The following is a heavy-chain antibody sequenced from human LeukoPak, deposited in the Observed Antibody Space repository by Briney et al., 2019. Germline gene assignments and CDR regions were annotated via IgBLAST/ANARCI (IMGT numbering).Heavy chain of an antibody. CDR2: IYSGGIT. D-gene: IGHD2-21*01. CDR1: GGSISGYY. J-gene: IGHJ4*02. Sequence: SETLSLTCTVSGGSISGYYWSWIRQPAGKGLEWIGRIYSGGITNYSPSLKSRVTMSVDTSNNQFSLKLTSMTAADTAVYYCARNPCGGGTCHHYFDYWGQGTLVTVSS. V-gene: IGHV4-4*07. CDR3: ARNPCGGGTCHHYFDY.